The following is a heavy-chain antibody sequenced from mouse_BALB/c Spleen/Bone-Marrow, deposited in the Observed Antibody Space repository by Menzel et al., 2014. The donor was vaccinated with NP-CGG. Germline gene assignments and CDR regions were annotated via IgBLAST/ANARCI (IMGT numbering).Heavy chain of an antibody. J-gene: IGHJ3*01. CDR1: GYAFSSYW. Sequence: VQRVESGAELVRPGSSVRISCKASGYAFSSYWMTWVKQRPGQGLEWIGQIYPGDGETNYNGKFKGKATLTADKSSSTAYMQLSGLTSEDSAVYFCAKVTTGLAYWGQGTLVTVSA. CDR2: IYPGDGET. CDR3: AKVTTGLAY. V-gene: IGHV1-80*01. D-gene: IGHD2-2*01.